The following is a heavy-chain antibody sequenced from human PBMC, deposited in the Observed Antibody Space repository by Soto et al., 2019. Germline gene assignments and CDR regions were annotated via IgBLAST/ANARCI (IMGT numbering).Heavy chain of an antibody. Sequence: ASVKVSCKASGYTFTSYDINWVRQATGQGLEWMGWMNPNSGNTGYAQKFQGRVTMTRNTSISTAYMELSSLRSEDTAVYYCARELTEYYVFWSGPTRFNWIDPSGQATLVTVSS. D-gene: IGHD3-3*01. V-gene: IGHV1-8*01. CDR3: ARELTEYYVFWSGPTRFNWIDP. J-gene: IGHJ5*02. CDR1: GYTFTSYD. CDR2: MNPNSGNT.